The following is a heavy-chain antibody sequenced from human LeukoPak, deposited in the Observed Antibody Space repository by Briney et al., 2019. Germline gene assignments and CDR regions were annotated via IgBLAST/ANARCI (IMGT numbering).Heavy chain of an antibody. D-gene: IGHD6-6*01. Sequence: GRSLRLSCAASGFRFNNYAMHWVRQPPGTGLEWVAVISMDGIQEYYADSVKGRFTISRDNSKNTLYLQMNSLRAEDTAVYYCARVRSYSSSPGYFQHWGQGTLVTVSS. CDR3: ARVRSYSSSPGYFQH. CDR1: GFRFNNYA. V-gene: IGHV3-30*04. CDR2: ISMDGIQE. J-gene: IGHJ1*01.